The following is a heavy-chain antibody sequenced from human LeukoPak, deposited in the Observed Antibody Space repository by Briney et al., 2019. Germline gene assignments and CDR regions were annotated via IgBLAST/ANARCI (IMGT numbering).Heavy chain of an antibody. CDR3: ARDPGYCSSTSCPRIEAFDI. V-gene: IGHV1-69*04. Sequence: ASVKVSCKASGGTFSSYAISWVRQAPGQGLEWMGRIIPILGIAHYAQKFQGRVTITADKSTSTAYMELSSLRSEDTAVYYCARDPGYCSSTSCPRIEAFDIWGQGTMVTVSS. CDR2: IIPILGIA. J-gene: IGHJ3*02. CDR1: GGTFSSYA. D-gene: IGHD2-2*01.